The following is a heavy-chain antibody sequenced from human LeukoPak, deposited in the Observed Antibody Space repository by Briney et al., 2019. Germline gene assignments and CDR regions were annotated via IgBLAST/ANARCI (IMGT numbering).Heavy chain of an antibody. Sequence: GGSLRLSCAASGFTFTNAWMSWVRQAPGKGLEWVGRIKSKTDGGTTDCAAPVKGRFTISRDDSKNTLYLQMNSLKTEDTAVYYCTTEPIMGATTGRYFDYWGQGTLVTVSS. J-gene: IGHJ4*02. D-gene: IGHD1-26*01. CDR3: TTEPIMGATTGRYFDY. CDR1: GFTFTNAW. CDR2: IKSKTDGGTT. V-gene: IGHV3-15*01.